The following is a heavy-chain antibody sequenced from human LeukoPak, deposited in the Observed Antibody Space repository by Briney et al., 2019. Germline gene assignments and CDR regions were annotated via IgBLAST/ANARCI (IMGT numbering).Heavy chain of an antibody. CDR3: AKEGASRGDYFDC. D-gene: IGHD1-26*01. V-gene: IGHV3-23*01. CDR1: GFTFRNFA. CDR2: YTGDDGPK. J-gene: IGHJ4*02. Sequence: GESLRLSCAASGFTFRNFAMSWVRQAPGKGPEWVSAYTGDDGPKYYADSVKGRFTISRDTIETTLYLQMNSLRAEDTALYYCAKEGASRGDYFDCWGQGTLVTVSS.